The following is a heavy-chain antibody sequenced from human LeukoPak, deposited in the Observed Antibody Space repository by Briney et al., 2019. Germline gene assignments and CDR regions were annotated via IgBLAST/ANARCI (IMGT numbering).Heavy chain of an antibody. Sequence: GGSLRLSCAASGFTFSNYAMHWVRQAPGKGLEWVAVILHDGSNKYADSVKGRFTISRDNSKNTLYLQMNSLRAEDTAVYYCAKDPDESGSYSLDYWGQGTLVTVSS. J-gene: IGHJ4*02. V-gene: IGHV3-30*04. D-gene: IGHD1-26*01. CDR2: ILHDGSNK. CDR3: AKDPDESGSYSLDY. CDR1: GFTFSNYA.